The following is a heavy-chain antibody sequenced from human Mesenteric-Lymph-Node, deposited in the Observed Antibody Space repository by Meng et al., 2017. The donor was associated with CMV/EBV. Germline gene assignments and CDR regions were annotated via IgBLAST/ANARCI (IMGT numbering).Heavy chain of an antibody. Sequence: SYASNSSRNWWAWVRQPPGKGLEWIGEIHHSGSTNRNPSLKSQVTISLDKSKNQFSLKLTSVTAADTAVYYCARTYCSSSSCFYFDHWGQGTLVTVSS. CDR2: IHHSGST. D-gene: IGHD2-15*01. CDR3: ARTYCSSSSCFYFDH. V-gene: IGHV4-4*02. J-gene: IGHJ4*02. CDR1: YASNSSRNW.